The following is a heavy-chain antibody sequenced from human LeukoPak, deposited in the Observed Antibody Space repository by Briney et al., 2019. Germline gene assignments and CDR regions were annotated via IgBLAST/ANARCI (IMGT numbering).Heavy chain of an antibody. V-gene: IGHV3-30*02. Sequence: GGSLRLSCAASGFTFSSYGMHWVRQAPGKGLEWVAFIRYDGSNKYYADSVKGRFTISRDNSKNSLYLQMNSLRAEDSAVYYCANGPRWGNCTNGVCYPLYYFDYWGQGTLVTVSS. D-gene: IGHD2-8*01. J-gene: IGHJ4*02. CDR2: IRYDGSNK. CDR3: ANGPRWGNCTNGVCYPLYYFDY. CDR1: GFTFSSYG.